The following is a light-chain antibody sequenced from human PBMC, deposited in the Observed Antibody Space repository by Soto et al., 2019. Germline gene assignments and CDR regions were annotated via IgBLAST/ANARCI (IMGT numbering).Light chain of an antibody. CDR2: LESSGSQ. V-gene: IGLV4-60*03. CDR1: SGHRSYI. J-gene: IGLJ3*02. CDR3: ETWNSNTRV. Sequence: QSVLTQSSSASASLGSSVNLTCTLSSGHRSYIIAWHQQQPGKAPRFLMRLESSGSQNKGSGVPDRFSGSSSGAARYLTISDRQSEDEADYYCETWNSNTRVFGGGTKRTVL.